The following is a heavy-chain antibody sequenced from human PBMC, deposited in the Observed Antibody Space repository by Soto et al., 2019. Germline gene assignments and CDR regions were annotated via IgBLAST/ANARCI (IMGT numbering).Heavy chain of an antibody. Sequence: GASVKVSCKASGYTFTSYGISWVRQAPGQGLEWMGWISAYNGNTTYAQKLQGRVTMTTDTSTSTAYMELRSLRSDDTAVYYCAREGLQLVGYYYYGMDVWGQGTTVTVSS. D-gene: IGHD6-6*01. CDR3: AREGLQLVGYYYYGMDV. CDR1: GYTFTSYG. J-gene: IGHJ6*02. CDR2: ISAYNGNT. V-gene: IGHV1-18*04.